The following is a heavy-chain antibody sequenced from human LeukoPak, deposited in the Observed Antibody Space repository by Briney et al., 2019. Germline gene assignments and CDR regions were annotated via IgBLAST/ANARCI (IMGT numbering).Heavy chain of an antibody. CDR2: ISSSGSTI. CDR1: GFTFSSYE. J-gene: IGHJ6*02. V-gene: IGHV3-48*03. D-gene: IGHD5-18*01. Sequence: GGSLRLSCAASGFTFSSYEMNWVRQAPGKGLEWVSYISSSGSTIYYADSVKGRFTISRDNAKNSLYLQMNSLRAEDTAVYYCARDQDGYSYGSDYYYGMDVWGQRTTVTVSS. CDR3: ARDQDGYSYGSDYYYGMDV.